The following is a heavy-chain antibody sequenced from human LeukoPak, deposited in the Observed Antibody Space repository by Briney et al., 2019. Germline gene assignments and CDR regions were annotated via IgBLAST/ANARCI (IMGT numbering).Heavy chain of an antibody. D-gene: IGHD1-1*01. Sequence: ASVKVSCKASGYTFTSYGISWVRQAPGQGLEWMGWISAYNGNTNYAQKLQGRVTMTTDTSTCTAYMELRSLRSDDTAVYYCARDAQPTDWNPETMVDYWGQGTLVTVSS. CDR3: ARDAQPTDWNPETMVDY. CDR1: GYTFTSYG. J-gene: IGHJ4*02. V-gene: IGHV1-18*01. CDR2: ISAYNGNT.